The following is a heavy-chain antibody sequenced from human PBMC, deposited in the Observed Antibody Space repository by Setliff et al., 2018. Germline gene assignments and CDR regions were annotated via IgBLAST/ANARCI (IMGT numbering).Heavy chain of an antibody. Sequence: PSETLSLTCTVSGASITNINYYWGLTRQPPGKGLEWIGSIFYSGRTFYNPSLKSRVTISLDTSKNQFSLSLSSVTAADTAVYYCARMSGFQYMDVWGKGTTVTVSS. CDR2: IFYSGRT. J-gene: IGHJ6*03. CDR1: GASITNINYY. CDR3: ARMSGFQYMDV. V-gene: IGHV4-39*07. D-gene: IGHD3-3*01.